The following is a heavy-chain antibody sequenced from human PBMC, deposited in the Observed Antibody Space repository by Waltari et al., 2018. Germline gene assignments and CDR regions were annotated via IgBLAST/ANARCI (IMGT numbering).Heavy chain of an antibody. CDR1: GGPFSGYY. D-gene: IGHD6-19*01. V-gene: IGHV4-34*01. CDR2: INHSGST. CDR3: ARRSRRVASRSFGFDY. J-gene: IGHJ4*02. Sequence: QVQLQQWGAGLLKPSETLSLTCAVYGGPFSGYYCSWIRPPPGNGRACIGDINHSGSTNNNPPLKGRVTISVDTSKDQFSLKLSSVTAADTAVYYCARRSRRVASRSFGFDYWGQGTLVTVSS.